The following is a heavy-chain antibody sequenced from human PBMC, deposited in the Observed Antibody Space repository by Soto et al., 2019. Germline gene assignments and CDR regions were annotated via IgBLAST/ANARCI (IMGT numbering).Heavy chain of an antibody. CDR2: MYYSGST. J-gene: IGHJ5*02. CDR1: GGSISSSNYF. D-gene: IGHD7-27*01. Sequence: QLQLQESGPGLVKPSETLSLTCTVSGGSISSSNYFWGWIRQPPGKGLEWIGSMYYSGSTYYNPSLKSRVTISVDTSKNQFSLKLSSVTAADTAMYYCARHGERTTRSLNGFDPWGQGTLVTVSS. CDR3: ARHGERTTRSLNGFDP. V-gene: IGHV4-39*01.